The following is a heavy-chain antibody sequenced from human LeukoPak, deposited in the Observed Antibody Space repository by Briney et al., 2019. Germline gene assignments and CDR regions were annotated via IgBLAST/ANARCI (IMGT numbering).Heavy chain of an antibody. CDR1: GGSVSSSKYL. CDR3: AGLGVMVLVYQFES. D-gene: IGHD2-8*01. J-gene: IGHJ4*02. CDR2: ISYSGNA. V-gene: IGHV4-39*07. Sequence: SETLSLTCTVSGGSVSSSKYLWGWIRQPPGKELEWIGSISYSGNADYNPSLRSRVTLSVDTSKDQFSLKLTSVTAADSAVYYCAGLGVMVLVYQFESWGQGTPVTVSS.